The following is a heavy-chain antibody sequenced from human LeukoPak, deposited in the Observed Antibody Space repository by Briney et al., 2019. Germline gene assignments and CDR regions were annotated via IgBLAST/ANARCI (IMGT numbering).Heavy chain of an antibody. V-gene: IGHV4-39*01. J-gene: IGHJ6*02. CDR1: GGSISSNSYY. CDR3: ARQGWASFYYYGVDV. CDR2: IYYSGST. D-gene: IGHD6-19*01. Sequence: PSETLSLTCTVSGGSISSNSYYWSWIRQPPGKGLEWIGSIYYSGSTYYNSSLKSRVTISVDTSKNQFSLKLSSVTAADTAVYYCARQGWASFYYYGVDVWGQGTSVTVSS.